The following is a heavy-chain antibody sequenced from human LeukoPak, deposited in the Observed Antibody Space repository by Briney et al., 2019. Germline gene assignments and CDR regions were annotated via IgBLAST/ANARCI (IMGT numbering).Heavy chain of an antibody. J-gene: IGHJ4*02. D-gene: IGHD6-13*01. CDR3: ARGPGGSWAPFDY. CDR1: GYTFTSYG. Sequence: GASVKVSCKASGYTFTSYGISWVRQAPGQGLEWMGWISAYNGNTNYAQKLQGRVTIVRDTSASTAYMELSGLKSEDTAVYYCARGPGGSWAPFDYWGQGTLVTVSS. CDR2: ISAYNGNT. V-gene: IGHV1-18*04.